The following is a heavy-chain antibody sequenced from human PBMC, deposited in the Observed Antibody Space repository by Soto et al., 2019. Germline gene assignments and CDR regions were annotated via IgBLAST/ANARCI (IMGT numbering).Heavy chain of an antibody. CDR1: GGPISSYY. CDR2: IYYTGSTT. Sequence: QVQLQESGPGLVKPSETLSLTCTVSGGPISSYYWSWIRQPPGKGLEWIGYIYYTGSTTNYNPSLKSRVTISVDTSKNQFSLKLSSVTAADTAVYYCARRWGTYFDYWGQGTLVTVSS. J-gene: IGHJ4*02. V-gene: IGHV4-59*01. D-gene: IGHD7-27*01. CDR3: ARRWGTYFDY.